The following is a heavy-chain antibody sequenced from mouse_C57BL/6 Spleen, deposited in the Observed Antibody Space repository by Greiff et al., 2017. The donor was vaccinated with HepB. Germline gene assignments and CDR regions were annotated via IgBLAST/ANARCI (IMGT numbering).Heavy chain of an antibody. CDR3: ARGDYISYWYFDV. CDR1: GYTFTSYW. V-gene: IGHV1-55*01. Sequence: QVQLQQPGAELVKPGASVKMSCKASGYTFTSYWITWVKQRTGQGLEWIGDIYPGSGSTNYNEKFKSKATLTVDTSSGTAYMQLSSLTSEDSAVYYCARGDYISYWYFDVWGTGTTVTVSS. CDR2: IYPGSGST. J-gene: IGHJ1*03. D-gene: IGHD1-3*01.